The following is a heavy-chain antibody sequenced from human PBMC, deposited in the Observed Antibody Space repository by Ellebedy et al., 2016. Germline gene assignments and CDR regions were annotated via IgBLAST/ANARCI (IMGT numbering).Heavy chain of an antibody. CDR3: ARDRRLSRSDWFDP. V-gene: IGHV1-3*01. D-gene: IGHD3-16*02. CDR1: GYTFTSYA. CDR2: INAGNGNT. J-gene: IGHJ5*02. Sequence: ASVKVSCKASGYTFTSYAMHWVRQAPGQRLEWMGWINAGNGNTKYSQKFQGRVTITRDTSASTAYMELSSLRSEDTAVYYCARDRRLSRSDWFDPWGQGTLVTVSS.